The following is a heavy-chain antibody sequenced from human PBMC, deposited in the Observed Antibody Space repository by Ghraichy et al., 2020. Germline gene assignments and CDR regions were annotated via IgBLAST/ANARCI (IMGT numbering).Heavy chain of an antibody. CDR1: GASISRYY. V-gene: IGHV4-4*07. CDR2: IYTSGTT. D-gene: IGHD6-13*01. J-gene: IGHJ5*01. Sequence: SQTLSLTCAVSGASISRYYWSWIRQSAGKGLEWIGRIYTSGTTNYNPSLKSRVTMSVDTSKNQFSLKLSSVTAADTAMYYCARDPRSSYWFDSWSQGTLVTVSS. CDR3: ARDPRSSYWFDS.